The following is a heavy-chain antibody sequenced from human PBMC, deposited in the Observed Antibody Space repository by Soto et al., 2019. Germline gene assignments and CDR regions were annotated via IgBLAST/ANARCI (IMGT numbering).Heavy chain of an antibody. CDR1: GYTFTSYG. CDR3: ARDRSRIAVAGILFYFQH. CDR2: ISAYNGNT. D-gene: IGHD6-19*01. V-gene: IGHV1-18*01. J-gene: IGHJ1*01. Sequence: GASVKVSCKGSGYTFTSYGISWGRQAPGQGLEWMGWISAYNGNTNYAQKLQGRVTMTTDTSTSTAYMELRSLRSDDTAVYYCARDRSRIAVAGILFYFQHWGQGTLVTVSS.